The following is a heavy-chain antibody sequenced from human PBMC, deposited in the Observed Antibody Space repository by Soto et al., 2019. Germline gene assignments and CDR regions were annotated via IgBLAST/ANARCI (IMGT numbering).Heavy chain of an antibody. CDR1: GFSLSSYG. Sequence: QVQVVESGGGVVQPGRSLRLSCAASGFSLSSYGMHWVRQAPGKGLEWVAVISFDGSDKYYVDSVKGRFTISRDNSKNTLHLQMNSLRSEDTAVYYCAKDRRSSAYYVYYGMDVLGQGTTVTVSS. D-gene: IGHD3-22*01. CDR3: AKDRRSSAYYVYYGMDV. J-gene: IGHJ6*02. CDR2: ISFDGSDK. V-gene: IGHV3-30*18.